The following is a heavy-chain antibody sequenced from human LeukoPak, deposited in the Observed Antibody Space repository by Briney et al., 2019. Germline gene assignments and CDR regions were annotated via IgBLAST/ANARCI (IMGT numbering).Heavy chain of an antibody. V-gene: IGHV3-73*01. CDR1: GFTFSGSA. CDR3: YAVVTAPYYYYYMDV. J-gene: IGHJ6*03. Sequence: GGSLRLSCAASGFTFSGSAMHWVRQASGKGLEWVGRIRSKANSYATAYAASVKGRFTISRDDSKNTAYLQMNSLKTEDTAVYYCYAVVTAPYYYYYMDVWGKGTTVTVSS. CDR2: IRSKANSYAT. D-gene: IGHD2-21*02.